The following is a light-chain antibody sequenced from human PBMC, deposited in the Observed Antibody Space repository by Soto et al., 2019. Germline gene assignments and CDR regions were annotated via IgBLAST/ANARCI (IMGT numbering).Light chain of an antibody. CDR1: QSVGSN. CDR3: QQYNNWPYT. CDR2: DAS. J-gene: IGKJ2*01. V-gene: IGKV3-15*01. Sequence: EIVMTQSPATLSASPGERAPLSCRASQSVGSNLAWYQQKPGQAPRLLIYDASTRATGIPASFSGSGSGTEFTLTIRSLQSEDSAVYYGQQYNNWPYTFGQGPKLKI.